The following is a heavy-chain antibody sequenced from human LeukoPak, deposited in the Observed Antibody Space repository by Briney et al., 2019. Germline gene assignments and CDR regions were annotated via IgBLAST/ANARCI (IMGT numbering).Heavy chain of an antibody. J-gene: IGHJ3*02. V-gene: IGHV1-8*03. Sequence: GASVKVSCKASGYTFTSYDINWVRQATGQGLEWMGWMNPNSGNTGYAQKFQGRVTITRNTSISTAYMELSSLRSEDTAVYYCARSSGLMVYADAFDIWGQGTMVTVSS. CDR1: GYTFTSYD. D-gene: IGHD2-8*01. CDR2: MNPNSGNT. CDR3: ARSSGLMVYADAFDI.